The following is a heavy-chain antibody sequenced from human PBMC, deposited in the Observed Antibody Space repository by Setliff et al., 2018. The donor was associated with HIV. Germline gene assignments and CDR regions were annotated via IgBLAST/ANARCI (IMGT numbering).Heavy chain of an antibody. Sequence: ASETLSLTCAVYGGSFSGYCWSWIRQPPGKGLEWIGEINHSGRTKYNPSLKSRVTTSVDTSKNQFSLKLTSVTASDTAVYYCARAAAGNTGPFDLWGQGSPVTVSS. CDR3: ARAAAGNTGPFDL. CDR2: INHSGRT. J-gene: IGHJ4*02. V-gene: IGHV4-34*01. D-gene: IGHD4-17*01. CDR1: GGSFSGYC.